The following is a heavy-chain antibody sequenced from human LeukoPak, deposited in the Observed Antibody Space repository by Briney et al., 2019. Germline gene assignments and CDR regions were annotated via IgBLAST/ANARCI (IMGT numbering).Heavy chain of an antibody. D-gene: IGHD3-10*01. J-gene: IGHJ5*01. CDR1: GFTFSNYV. CDR3: VKAGANDFYKVWFDS. V-gene: IGHV3-23*01. Sequence: GGSLRLSCVASGFTFSNYVMNWIRQAPGQGLEWVSGIIHSGGRSYYADSVRGRFTISRDNSNNALYLQINSLRVDDTAIYYCVKAGANDFYKVWFDSWGQGTLVTVSS. CDR2: IIHSGGRS.